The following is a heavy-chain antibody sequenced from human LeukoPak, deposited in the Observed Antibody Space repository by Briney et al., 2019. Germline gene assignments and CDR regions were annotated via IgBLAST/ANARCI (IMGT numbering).Heavy chain of an antibody. V-gene: IGHV3-23*01. CDR1: GFTFSSYG. Sequence: GGSLRLSCAASGFTFSSYGMSWVRQAPGKGLEWVSAISGSGGSTYYADSVKGRFTISRDNSKNTLYLQMNSLRAEDTAVYYCAKEKESYYGSGSYYYWGQGTLVTVSS. D-gene: IGHD3-10*01. CDR2: ISGSGGST. J-gene: IGHJ4*02. CDR3: AKEKESYYGSGSYYY.